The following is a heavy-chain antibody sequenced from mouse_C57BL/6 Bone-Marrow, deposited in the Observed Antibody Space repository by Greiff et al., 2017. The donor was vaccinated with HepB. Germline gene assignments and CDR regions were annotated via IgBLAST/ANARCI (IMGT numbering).Heavy chain of an antibody. J-gene: IGHJ2*01. V-gene: IGHV1-19*01. CDR3: ARDYYDYDGVDY. D-gene: IGHD2-4*01. CDR1: GYTFTDYY. CDR2: INPYNGGT. Sequence: EVQLQQSGPVLVKPGASVKMSCKASGYTFTDYYMNWVKQSHGKSLEWIGVINPYNGGTSYNQKFKGKATLTVDKSSSTAYMELNSLTSEDSAVYYCARDYYDYDGVDYWGQGTTLTVSS.